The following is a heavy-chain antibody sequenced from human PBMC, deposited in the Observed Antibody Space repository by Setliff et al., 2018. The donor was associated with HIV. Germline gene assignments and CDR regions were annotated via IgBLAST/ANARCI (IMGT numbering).Heavy chain of an antibody. D-gene: IGHD3-22*01. CDR1: GGSISNSDFY. CDR2: IYYRGAT. CDR3: ARPYDSLYG. V-gene: IGHV4-39*01. Sequence: LSETLSLTCTVSGGSISNSDFYWGWIRQSPGKGLEWIGSIYYRGATYYNPTLQSRVTISADTSKNQFYLKLTSVTAADTAIYYCARPYDSLYGWGQGVLVTVSS. J-gene: IGHJ4*02.